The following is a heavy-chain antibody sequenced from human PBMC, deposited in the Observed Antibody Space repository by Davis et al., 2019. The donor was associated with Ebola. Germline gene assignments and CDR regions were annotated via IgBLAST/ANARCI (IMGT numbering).Heavy chain of an antibody. J-gene: IGHJ4*02. CDR1: GFLFDTYA. CDR2: ISGSGGST. V-gene: IGHV3-23*01. CDR3: ARGLVTI. Sequence: GESLKISCVDSGFLFDTYAMSWVRQAPGKGLEWVSAISGSGGSTYYADSVKGRFTISRDNAKNSLYLQMNSLRDEDTAVYYCARGLVTIWGQGTLVTVSS. D-gene: IGHD3-3*01.